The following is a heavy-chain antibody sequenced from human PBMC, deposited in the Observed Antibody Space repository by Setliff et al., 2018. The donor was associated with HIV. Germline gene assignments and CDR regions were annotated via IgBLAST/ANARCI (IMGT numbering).Heavy chain of an antibody. V-gene: IGHV1-3*01. J-gene: IGHJ4*02. D-gene: IGHD3-22*01. Sequence: ASVKVSCKASGYTFTSYALHWVRQAPGQRLEWMGWLNAGNGDTKYSQNFQDRVAITRDTSASTAYMELSSLRSEDTAAYYCARAQTYYSDSSGYYSQYWGQGTLVTVSS. CDR2: LNAGNGDT. CDR3: ARAQTYYSDSSGYYSQY. CDR1: GYTFTSYA.